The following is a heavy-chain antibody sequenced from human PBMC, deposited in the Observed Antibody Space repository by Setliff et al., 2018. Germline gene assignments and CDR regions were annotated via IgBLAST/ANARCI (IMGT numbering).Heavy chain of an antibody. J-gene: IGHJ4*02. CDR2: ISVSGSYI. V-gene: IGHV3-11*05. CDR1: GGSIGSSF. Sequence: LSLTCTVSGGSIGSSFWNWIRQAPGKGLEWISYISVSGSYIDYADSVKGRFTISRDNAKSSLYLQISSLRVEDTAVYYCVRDKDKDFDFWGQGTLVTVSS. CDR3: VRDKDKDFDF.